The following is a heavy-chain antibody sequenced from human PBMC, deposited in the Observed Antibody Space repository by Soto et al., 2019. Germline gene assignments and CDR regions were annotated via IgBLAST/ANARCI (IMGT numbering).Heavy chain of an antibody. CDR2: TIPVFNTA. CDR3: ARGVYGSGNYYTGPSAFDM. V-gene: IGHV1-69*06. Sequence: QVQLEQSGAEVKKPGSSVKVSCKASGGTLSDHGVAWLRQAPGQGLEWMGGTIPVFNTAKYAQKFPGRVTVAANKFTNIAYMELSSLRSEDTAFYFCARGVYGSGNYYTGPSAFDMGGQGTMVIVSS. J-gene: IGHJ3*02. D-gene: IGHD3-10*01. CDR1: GGTLSDHG.